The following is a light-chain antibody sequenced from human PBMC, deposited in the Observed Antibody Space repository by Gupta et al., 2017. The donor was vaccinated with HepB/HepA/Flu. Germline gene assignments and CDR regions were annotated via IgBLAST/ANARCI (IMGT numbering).Light chain of an antibody. J-gene: IGLJ2*01. Sequence: QSALTQPASVSGSPGQSITISCTGTSSDVGSHNLVSWYQRHPGKAPKLMIYEVTKRPSGVSNRFSGSKSGNTASLTISGLQAEDEADYYCCSYGGSSTYVVFGGGTELTVL. V-gene: IGLV2-23*02. CDR3: CSYGGSSTYVV. CDR1: SSDVGSHNL. CDR2: EVT.